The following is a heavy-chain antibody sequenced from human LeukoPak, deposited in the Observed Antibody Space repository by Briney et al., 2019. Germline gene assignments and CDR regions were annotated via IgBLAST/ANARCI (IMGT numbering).Heavy chain of an antibody. J-gene: IGHJ4*02. V-gene: IGHV1-69*05. Sequence: GAPVKVSCKASGGTFSSYAISWVRQAPGQGLEWMGGIIPIFGTANYAQKFQGRVTITTDESTSTAYMELSSLRSEDTAVYYCARGDSSGWFHDLDYWGQGTLVTVSS. CDR3: ARGDSSGWFHDLDY. CDR1: GGTFSSYA. D-gene: IGHD6-19*01. CDR2: IIPIFGTA.